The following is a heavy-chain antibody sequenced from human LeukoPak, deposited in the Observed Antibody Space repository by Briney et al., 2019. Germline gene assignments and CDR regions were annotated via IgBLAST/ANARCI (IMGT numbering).Heavy chain of an antibody. Sequence: PGGSLRLSCAASGFTFSSYGMHWVRQAPGKGLEWVAFIRYDGSNKYYADSVKGRFTISRDNSKNTLYLQMNSLRAEDTAVYYCAKDSVVVVPAAIPWGYDAFDIWGQGTMVTVSS. CDR2: IRYDGSNK. V-gene: IGHV3-30*02. CDR3: AKDSVVVVPAAIPWGYDAFDI. J-gene: IGHJ3*02. D-gene: IGHD2-2*01. CDR1: GFTFSSYG.